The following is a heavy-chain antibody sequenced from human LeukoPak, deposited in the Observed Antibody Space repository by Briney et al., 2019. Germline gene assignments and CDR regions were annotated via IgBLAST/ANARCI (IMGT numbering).Heavy chain of an antibody. Sequence: ASVKVSCKASGYTFTGYYMHWVRQAPGQGLEWMGWINPNSGGTNYAQKFQGRVTMTRDTSISTAYMELSRLRSDDTAVYYCARYYDILTGLYYFDYWGQGTLVTVSS. CDR3: ARYYDILTGLYYFDY. CDR2: INPNSGGT. CDR1: GYTFTGYY. D-gene: IGHD3-9*01. V-gene: IGHV1-2*02. J-gene: IGHJ4*02.